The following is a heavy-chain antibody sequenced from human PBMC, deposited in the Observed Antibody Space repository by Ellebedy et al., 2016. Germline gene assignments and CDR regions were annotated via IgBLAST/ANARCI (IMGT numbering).Heavy chain of an antibody. V-gene: IGHV3-33*01. J-gene: IGHJ5*02. CDR3: ARAGGNPLLNWFDP. D-gene: IGHD4-23*01. Sequence: GESLKISXAASGFTFSSYGMHWVRQAPGKGLEWVAVIWYDGSNKYYADSVKGRFTISRDNSKNTLYLQMNSLRAEDTAVYYCARAGGNPLLNWFDPWGQGTLVTVSS. CDR2: IWYDGSNK. CDR1: GFTFSSYG.